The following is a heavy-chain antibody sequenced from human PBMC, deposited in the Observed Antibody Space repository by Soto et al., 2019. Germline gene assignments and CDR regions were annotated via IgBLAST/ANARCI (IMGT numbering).Heavy chain of an antibody. CDR3: ARDGGYYYDTSGYYCFDY. Sequence: QVQLVESGGGVVQPGRSLRLSCAASGFTFSSYAMHWVRQAPGKGLEWVAVISYDGSNKYYADSVKGRFTISRDNSKTTLYLQMNSLRAEDTAVYYCARDGGYYYDTSGYYCFDYWGQGTLVTVSS. J-gene: IGHJ4*02. CDR2: ISYDGSNK. V-gene: IGHV3-30-3*01. D-gene: IGHD3-22*01. CDR1: GFTFSSYA.